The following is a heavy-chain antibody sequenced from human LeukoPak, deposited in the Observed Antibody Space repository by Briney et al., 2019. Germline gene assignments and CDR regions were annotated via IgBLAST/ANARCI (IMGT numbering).Heavy chain of an antibody. Sequence: SETLSLTCTVSGGSISSYYWSWIRQPPGKGQEWIGYIYYSGSTNYNPSLNSRVTISVATSKNQFSLKLSSVTAADTAVYYCARARGYSYGSIRFDYWGQGTLVTVSS. J-gene: IGHJ4*02. V-gene: IGHV4-59*01. CDR1: GGSISSYY. D-gene: IGHD5-18*01. CDR2: IYYSGST. CDR3: ARARGYSYGSIRFDY.